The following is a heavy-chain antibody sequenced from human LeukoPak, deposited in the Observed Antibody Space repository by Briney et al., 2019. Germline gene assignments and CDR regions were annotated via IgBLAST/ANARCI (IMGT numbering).Heavy chain of an antibody. Sequence: GGSLRLSCVAPGFTFSNYWMHWVRQAPGKGLVWVSRINSDGSSTTYADSVKGRFTISRDNAKNTLYLQMNSLRAEDTAVYNCARALYGSGNYYYPGDYWGQGTLVTVSS. V-gene: IGHV3-74*01. CDR1: GFTFSNYW. D-gene: IGHD3-10*01. CDR2: INSDGSST. J-gene: IGHJ4*02. CDR3: ARALYGSGNYYYPGDY.